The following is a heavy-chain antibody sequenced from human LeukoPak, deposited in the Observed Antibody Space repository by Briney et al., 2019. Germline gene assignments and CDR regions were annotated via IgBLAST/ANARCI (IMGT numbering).Heavy chain of an antibody. CDR2: INHSGST. CDR1: GGSFSGYY. V-gene: IGHV4-34*01. Sequence: PSETLSLTCAVYGGSFSGYYWSWIRQPPGKGLEWIGEINHSGSTNYNPSLKSRVTISVDTSKNQFSLKLSSVTAADTAVYYCARALVYYYGSGRSRRFYGMDVWGQGTTVTVSS. J-gene: IGHJ6*02. D-gene: IGHD3-10*01. CDR3: ARALVYYYGSGRSRRFYGMDV.